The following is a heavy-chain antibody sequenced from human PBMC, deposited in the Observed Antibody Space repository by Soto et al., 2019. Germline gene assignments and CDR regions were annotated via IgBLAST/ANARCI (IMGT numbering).Heavy chain of an antibody. CDR2: LSSGDER. V-gene: IGHV4-4*02. D-gene: IGHD3-16*01. Sequence: PSETLSLTCTVSGAPITTTKWWAWVRLPPGKGLEWIGELSSGDERSSNPSLEGRFTMSLDKSNNHFSLKLTSVTAADTAIYYCATKTISYTGGVWGRETWVTVS. CDR3: ATKTISYTGGV. J-gene: IGHJ4*01. CDR1: GAPITTTKW.